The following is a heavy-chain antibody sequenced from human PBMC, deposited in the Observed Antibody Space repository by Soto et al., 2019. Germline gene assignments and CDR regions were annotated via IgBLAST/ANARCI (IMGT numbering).Heavy chain of an antibody. D-gene: IGHD2-15*01. CDR3: AKGYCSGGSCYHDAFDI. CDR2: ISGSGGST. V-gene: IGHV3-23*01. J-gene: IGHJ3*02. Sequence: GGSLRLSCAASGFTFSSYAMSWVRQAPGKGLEWVSAISGSGGSTYYADSVKGRFTISRDNSNNTLYLQMNSLRAEDTAVYYCAKGYCSGGSCYHDAFDIWGQGTMVTVSS. CDR1: GFTFSSYA.